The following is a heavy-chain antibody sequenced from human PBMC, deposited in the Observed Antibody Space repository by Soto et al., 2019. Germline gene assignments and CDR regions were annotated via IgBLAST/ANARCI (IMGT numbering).Heavy chain of an antibody. V-gene: IGHV4-59*01. CDR1: GGSISNYY. J-gene: IGHJ5*02. CDR2: IFYSRST. Sequence: QVRLQESGPRLVKPSETLSLTCTVSGGSISNYYWSWIRQPPGRGLEWIGHIFYSRSTNYNPALKSRVTISVDTSKSQFSLKLSSVTAADTAVYYCAKDSGYNYGYFLWFDPWGQGTMVTVSS. CDR3: AKDSGYNYGYFLWFDP. D-gene: IGHD5-18*01.